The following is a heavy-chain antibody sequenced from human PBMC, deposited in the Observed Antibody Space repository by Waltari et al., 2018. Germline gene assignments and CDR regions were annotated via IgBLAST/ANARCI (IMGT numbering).Heavy chain of an antibody. CDR2: IKSKTDGGTT. CDR1: GFTFSNAW. D-gene: IGHD6-13*01. CDR3: TTDAYSSSWYGVDY. V-gene: IGHV3-15*01. Sequence: EVQLVESGGGLVKPGGSLRLSCAASGFTFSNAWMSWVRQAPGKGLEWVGRIKSKTDGGTTDYAAPVKGRFTISRDDSKNTLYLQMNSLKTEDTAVYYCTTDAYSSSWYGVDYWGQGTLVTVSS. J-gene: IGHJ4*02.